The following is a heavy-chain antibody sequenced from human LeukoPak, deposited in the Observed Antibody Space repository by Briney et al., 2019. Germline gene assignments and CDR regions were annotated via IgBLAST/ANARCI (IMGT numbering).Heavy chain of an antibody. CDR2: ISSNGGST. D-gene: IGHD3-10*01. V-gene: IGHV3-64D*06. Sequence: GGSLRLSCSASGFTFSSYVMHWVRQAPGKGLEYVSAISSNGGSTYYADSMKGRFTISRDNSKNTLYLQMSSLRAEDTAVYYCVKSMVRGESVDYWGQGTLVTVSS. J-gene: IGHJ4*02. CDR1: GFTFSSYV. CDR3: VKSMVRGESVDY.